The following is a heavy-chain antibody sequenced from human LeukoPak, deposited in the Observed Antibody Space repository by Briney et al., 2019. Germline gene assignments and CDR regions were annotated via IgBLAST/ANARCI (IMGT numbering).Heavy chain of an antibody. V-gene: IGHV1-8*01. CDR2: MNPNSGNT. Sequence: ASVKVSCKASGYTFTSYDINWVRPATGQGLEWMGWMNPNSGNTGYAQKFQGRVTMTRNTSISTAYMELSSLRSEDTAVYYCAREGLWFGGYDYWGQGTLVTVSS. J-gene: IGHJ4*02. CDR1: GYTFTSYD. CDR3: AREGLWFGGYDY. D-gene: IGHD3-10*01.